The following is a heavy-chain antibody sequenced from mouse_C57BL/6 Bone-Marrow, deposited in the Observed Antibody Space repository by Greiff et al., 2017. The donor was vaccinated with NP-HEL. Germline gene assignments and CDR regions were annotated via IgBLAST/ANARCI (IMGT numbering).Heavy chain of an antibody. CDR3: ARYDYDGLDY. J-gene: IGHJ2*01. CDR1: GFTFTDYY. V-gene: IGHV7-3*01. CDR2: IRNKANGYTT. D-gene: IGHD2-4*01. Sequence: EVKLVDSGGGLVQPGGSLSLSCAASGFTFTDYYMSWVRQPPGKALEWLGFIRNKANGYTTEYSASVKGRFTISRDNSQSILYLQMNALRAEDSATYYCARYDYDGLDYWGQGTTLTVSS.